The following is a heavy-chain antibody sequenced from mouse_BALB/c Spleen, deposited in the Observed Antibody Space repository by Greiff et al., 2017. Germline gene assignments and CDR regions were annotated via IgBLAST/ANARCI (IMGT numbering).Heavy chain of an antibody. CDR3: AREGSMITKMDY. V-gene: IGHV5-6-5*01. Sequence: EVHLVESGGGLVKPGGSLKLSCAASGFTFSSYAMSWVRQTPEKRLEWVASISSGGSTYYPDSVKGRFTISRDNARNILYLQMSSLRSEDTAMYYCAREGSMITKMDYWGQGTSVTVSS. J-gene: IGHJ4*01. CDR2: ISSGGST. D-gene: IGHD2-4*01. CDR1: GFTFSSYA.